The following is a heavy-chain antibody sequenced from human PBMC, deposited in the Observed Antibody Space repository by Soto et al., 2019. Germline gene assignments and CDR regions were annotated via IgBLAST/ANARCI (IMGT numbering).Heavy chain of an antibody. D-gene: IGHD1-1*01. CDR3: ARELPQRQGRNMAV. CDR2: INHRGSL. CDR1: GGSMTSGDQY. V-gene: IGHV4-31*03. Sequence: PSETLSLTCTVTGGSMTSGDQYWTWIRHRPGEGLEWFGYINHRGSLYYNPSLKSRVSMSVDTSKNQFSLNLSSVTAADTAVYYCARELPQRQGRNMAVWGHGTTGTVS. J-gene: IGHJ6*02.